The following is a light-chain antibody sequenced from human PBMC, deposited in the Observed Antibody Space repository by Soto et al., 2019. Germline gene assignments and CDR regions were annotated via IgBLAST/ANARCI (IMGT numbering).Light chain of an antibody. J-gene: IGKJ1*01. CDR2: AAS. Sequence: DIQMTQSPASLSSSVGDIFTITGRASQSMRTYLNWYQQKPGKAPNRLIQAASSLQSGVPARFSGSGSDTDFTLTISNLQPEDFATYYCQQSYSSRTFGQGTKVDIK. V-gene: IGKV1-39*01. CDR1: QSMRTY. CDR3: QQSYSSRT.